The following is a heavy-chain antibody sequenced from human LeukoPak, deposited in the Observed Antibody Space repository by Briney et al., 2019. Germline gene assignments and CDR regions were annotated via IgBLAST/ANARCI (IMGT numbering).Heavy chain of an antibody. J-gene: IGHJ4*02. CDR3: ARRKVAAEIDY. Sequence: WIRQPPGKGLEWIGSIYYRGNTYYTPSLKSRVTLSVDTSKNQFSLKVISVTAADTAVYYCARRKVAAEIDYWGQGTLVTVSS. CDR2: IYYRGNT. D-gene: IGHD6-25*01. V-gene: IGHV4-39*01.